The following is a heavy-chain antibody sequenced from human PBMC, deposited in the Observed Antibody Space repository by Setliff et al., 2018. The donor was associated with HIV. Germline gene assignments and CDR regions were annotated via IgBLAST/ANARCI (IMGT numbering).Heavy chain of an antibody. CDR2: IYSTGDT. CDR3: ARTRGYTYGYIDS. J-gene: IGHJ4*02. Sequence: SETLSLTCSVSGGSISNFYWSWIRQPPGKGLEWVGHIYSTGDTNYNPSLKSRVTISVDTSKNQFSLKLNSVTAADTAVYYCARTRGYTYGYIDSWAQGTLVTVSS. D-gene: IGHD5-18*01. V-gene: IGHV4-4*08. CDR1: GGSISNFY.